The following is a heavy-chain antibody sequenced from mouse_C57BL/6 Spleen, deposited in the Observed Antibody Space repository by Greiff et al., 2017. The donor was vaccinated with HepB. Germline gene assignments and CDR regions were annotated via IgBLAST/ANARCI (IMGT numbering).Heavy chain of an antibody. D-gene: IGHD2-4*01. V-gene: IGHV1-80*01. CDR1: GYAFSSYW. CDR2: IYPGDGDT. CDR3: ATIYYDYDPFAY. Sequence: ESGAELVKPGASVKISCKASGYAFSSYWMNWVKQRPGKGLEWIGQIYPGDGDTNYNGKFKGKATLTADKSSSTAYMQLSSLTSEDSAVYFCATIYYDYDPFAYWGQGTLVTVSA. J-gene: IGHJ3*01.